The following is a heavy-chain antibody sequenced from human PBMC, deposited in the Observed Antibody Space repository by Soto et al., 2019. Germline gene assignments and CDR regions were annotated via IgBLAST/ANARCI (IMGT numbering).Heavy chain of an antibody. V-gene: IGHV3-33*01. CDR2: IVHHGGTK. Sequence: QVQLVESGGGVVQPGTSLRLSCAASGFLFSRFGMHWVRQAPGKGLEWVAVIVHHGGTKDYADSVRGRFTISRDNSRNTLFLEMSSLRVEDTAIYYCAGDDEYDDNGLDYWGQGTLVTVSS. D-gene: IGHD1-1*01. J-gene: IGHJ4*02. CDR3: AGDDEYDDNGLDY. CDR1: GFLFSRFG.